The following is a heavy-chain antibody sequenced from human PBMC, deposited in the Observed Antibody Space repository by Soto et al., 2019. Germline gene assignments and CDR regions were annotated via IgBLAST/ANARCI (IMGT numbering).Heavy chain of an antibody. CDR1: GYTFSTYD. D-gene: IGHD6-13*01. Sequence: QVQLVQSGAEVKKPGASVKVSCKASGYTFSTYDIDWVRLATGQGLEWMGSMNPNSGNTEYAQKFQGRVTMTRDTSKSKAYMNLSSLRSEDTAIYYCARTMGGIAAAGNDYWGQGTLVTVSS. J-gene: IGHJ4*02. CDR3: ARTMGGIAAAGNDY. CDR2: MNPNSGNT. V-gene: IGHV1-8*01.